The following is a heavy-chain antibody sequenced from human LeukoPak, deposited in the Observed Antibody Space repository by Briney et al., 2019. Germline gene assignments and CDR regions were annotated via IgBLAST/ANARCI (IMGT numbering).Heavy chain of an antibody. D-gene: IGHD5-12*01. Sequence: SQTLSLTCAISRDSVSSNSAAWNWIRQSPSRGLEWLGRTYYRSKWYNDYAVSVKSRITINPDTSKNQFSLQLNSVTPEDTAVYYCARGSGYDSGTAVARTYYFDYWGQGTLVTVSS. CDR1: RDSVSSNSAA. J-gene: IGHJ4*02. CDR3: ARGSGYDSGTAVARTYYFDY. CDR2: TYYRSKWYN. V-gene: IGHV6-1*01.